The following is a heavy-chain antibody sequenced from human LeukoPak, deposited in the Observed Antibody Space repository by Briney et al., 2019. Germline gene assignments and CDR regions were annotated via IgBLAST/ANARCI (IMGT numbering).Heavy chain of an antibody. D-gene: IGHD6-13*01. CDR2: IKQDGSEK. Sequence: GGSLRLSCAASGFTFSSYWMSWVRQAPGKGLEWVANIKQDGSEKYYVDSVKGRFTISRDNAKNSLYLQMNSLRAEDTAVYYCARDSRIAAAGSNDAFDIWGQGTMVTVSS. V-gene: IGHV3-7*01. J-gene: IGHJ3*02. CDR3: ARDSRIAAAGSNDAFDI. CDR1: GFTFSSYW.